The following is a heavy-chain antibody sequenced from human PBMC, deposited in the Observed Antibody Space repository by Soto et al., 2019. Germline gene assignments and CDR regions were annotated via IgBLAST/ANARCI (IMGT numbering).Heavy chain of an antibody. J-gene: IGHJ4*02. CDR3: AREYGITGTTFDY. CDR1: GFTFSSYA. Sequence: QVQLVESGGSVVQPGRSLRLSCAASGFTFSSYAMYWVSQAPGKRLEWVAVISYDGSNKYYADSVKGRFTISRDNSKNTLYLQMNSLRAEDTAVYYCAREYGITGTTFDYWGQGTLVTVSS. V-gene: IGHV3-30-3*01. CDR2: ISYDGSNK. D-gene: IGHD1-7*01.